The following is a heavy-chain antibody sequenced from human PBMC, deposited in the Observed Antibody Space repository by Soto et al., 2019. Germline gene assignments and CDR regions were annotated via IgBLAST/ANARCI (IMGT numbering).Heavy chain of an antibody. J-gene: IGHJ3*02. CDR3: ASVTGGDAFDI. CDR2: ILPILGIA. V-gene: IGHV1-69*02. D-gene: IGHD3-10*01. Sequence: QVQLVQSGAEVKKPGSSVKVSCKASGGTFSSYTISWVRQAPGQGLKWMGRILPILGIANYAQKFPGRITITAAHPPSTAYMALSSLRPEVTAVYYWASVTGGDAFDIWGQGTMVTVSS. CDR1: GGTFSSYT.